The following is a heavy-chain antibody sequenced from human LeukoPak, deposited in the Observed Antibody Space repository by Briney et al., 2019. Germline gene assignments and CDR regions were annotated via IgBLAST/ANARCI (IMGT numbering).Heavy chain of an antibody. D-gene: IGHD2-15*01. Sequence: GGSLRLSCAASGFTFSPYWMHWVRQAPGKGLVWVSRINPDGSSTTYADSVKGRFTISRDNAKNTLFLQMNSLRVEDTAVYYCTRDDFQYCSGGRCYPAFDIWGQGTVVTVSS. CDR3: TRDDFQYCSGGRCYPAFDI. V-gene: IGHV3-74*03. CDR1: GFTFSPYW. CDR2: INPDGSST. J-gene: IGHJ3*02.